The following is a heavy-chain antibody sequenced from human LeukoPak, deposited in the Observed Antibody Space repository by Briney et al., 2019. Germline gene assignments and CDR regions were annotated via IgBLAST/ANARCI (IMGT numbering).Heavy chain of an antibody. D-gene: IGHD6-13*01. CDR2: IIPIFGTA. CDR3: AETKYSSSPRRY. J-gene: IGHJ4*02. CDR1: GGTFSSYA. Sequence: GASVKVSCKASGGTFSSYAISWVRQAPGQGLEWMGGIIPIFGTANYAQKFQGRVTITADESTSTAYMELSSLRSEDTAVYYCAETKYSSSPRRYWGQGTLVTVSS. V-gene: IGHV1-69*13.